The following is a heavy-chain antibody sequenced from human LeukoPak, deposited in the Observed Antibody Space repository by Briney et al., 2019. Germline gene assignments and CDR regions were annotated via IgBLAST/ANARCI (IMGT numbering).Heavy chain of an antibody. CDR3: ARGGGTYYYDISGYPDY. CDR1: GYTFTSYG. J-gene: IGHJ4*02. Sequence: ASVKVSCKASGYTFTSYGISWVRQAPGQGLEWMGWICPYNGYTKYAQKLQGRVTMTTDTSTSTAYMELRSLRSDDTAVYYCARGGGTYYYDISGYPDYWGQGTLVTVSS. D-gene: IGHD3-22*01. CDR2: ICPYNGYT. V-gene: IGHV1-18*01.